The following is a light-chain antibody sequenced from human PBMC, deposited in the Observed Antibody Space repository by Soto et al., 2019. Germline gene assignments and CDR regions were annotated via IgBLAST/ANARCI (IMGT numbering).Light chain of an antibody. Sequence: DIPMTQSPSTLSASVGDRVTITCRASQSISSWLTWYQQKPGKAPKLLIYKASNLQSGVPSRFSGSGTGTEFTLTISSLQPDDFATYYCQQSDGYFGQGTKLEIK. V-gene: IGKV1-5*03. CDR1: QSISSW. J-gene: IGKJ2*01. CDR3: QQSDGY. CDR2: KAS.